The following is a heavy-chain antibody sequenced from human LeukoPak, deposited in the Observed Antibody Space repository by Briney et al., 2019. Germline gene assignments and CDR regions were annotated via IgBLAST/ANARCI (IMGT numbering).Heavy chain of an antibody. D-gene: IGHD2-2*01. CDR3: ARHRRYCSSTSCYGNWFDP. CDR1: RGSISSSSSY. CDR2: IYYSGST. J-gene: IGHJ5*02. Sequence: SETLSLTCSVSRGSISSSSSYWGWIRQPPGEGLEWIGSIYYSGSTYYNTSLKSRVTISVDTSKNQFSLKLSSVTAADTAVYYCARHRRYCSSTSCYGNWFDPWGQGTLVTVSS. V-gene: IGHV4-39*01.